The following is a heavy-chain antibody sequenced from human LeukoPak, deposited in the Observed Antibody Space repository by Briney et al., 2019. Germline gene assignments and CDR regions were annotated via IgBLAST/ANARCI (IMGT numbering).Heavy chain of an antibody. V-gene: IGHV1-69*01. CDR2: IIPIFGTA. CDR1: GGTFSSYA. D-gene: IGHD5-18*01. CDR3: ARDAEDTAMASWP. J-gene: IGHJ5*02. Sequence: SSVKVSCKASGGTFSSYAISWVRQAPGPGLEWMGGIIPIFGTANYAQKFQGRVTITADESTSTAYMELSSLRSEDTAVYYCARDAEDTAMASWPWGQGTLVTVSS.